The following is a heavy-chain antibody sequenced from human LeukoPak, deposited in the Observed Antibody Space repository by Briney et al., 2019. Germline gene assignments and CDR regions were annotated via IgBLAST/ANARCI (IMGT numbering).Heavy chain of an antibody. CDR1: GFTFSNYW. V-gene: IGHV3-74*01. J-gene: IGHJ5*02. CDR2: ISSDGSSI. Sequence: PGGSLRLSCAASGFTFSNYWMHWVRQAPGKGLVWVSRISSDGSSIYYADSVKGRFTISRDNAKNTLYLQMNSLRAEDTAAYYCVRGGNWVNNWFDPWGQGTLVTVSS. CDR3: VRGGNWVNNWFDP. D-gene: IGHD7-27*01.